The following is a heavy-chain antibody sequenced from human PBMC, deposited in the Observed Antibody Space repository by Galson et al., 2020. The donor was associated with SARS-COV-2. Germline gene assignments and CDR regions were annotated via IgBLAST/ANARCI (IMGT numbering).Heavy chain of an antibody. CDR1: GFTFAHAW. Sequence: GGSLRLSCAASGFTFAHAWMSWVRQSPGKGLEWLGRIKTEGEGRTTEFTAAVEGRFSISRDDSRSTVYLQMNSLRVEDTAVYYCARGDGSYLNWLDPWGQGTLVTVSS. D-gene: IGHD1-26*01. V-gene: IGHV3-15*01. CDR3: ARGDGSYLNWLDP. J-gene: IGHJ5*02. CDR2: IKTEGEGRTT.